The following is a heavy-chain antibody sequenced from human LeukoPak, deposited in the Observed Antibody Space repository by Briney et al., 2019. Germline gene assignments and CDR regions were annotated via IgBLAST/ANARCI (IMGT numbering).Heavy chain of an antibody. Sequence: SETRSLTCTVSGGSMSDYYWSWLRQPPGKGLEWIGYIYYTGSTNYNPSLKDRVTISVDTSKNQFSLKLSSVTDADTALYYCARDYTMTHASDIWGQGTLVTVSS. CDR2: IYYTGST. CDR3: ARDYTMTHASDI. D-gene: IGHD3-22*01. J-gene: IGHJ3*02. CDR1: GGSMSDYY. V-gene: IGHV4-59*01.